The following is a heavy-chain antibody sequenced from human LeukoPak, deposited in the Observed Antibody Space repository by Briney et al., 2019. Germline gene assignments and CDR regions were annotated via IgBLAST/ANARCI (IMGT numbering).Heavy chain of an antibody. D-gene: IGHD1-26*01. CDR1: GGTFASFS. CDR3: ASGIVGATLYRFDY. CDR2: IIPIFGTA. Sequence: ASVKVSCKASGGTFASFSISWVRQTPKQGLEWMGGIIPIFGTANYAQKFQGRVTITTDESTSTAYMELSSLRSEDTAVYYCASGIVGATLYRFDYWGQGTLVTVSS. J-gene: IGHJ4*02. V-gene: IGHV1-69*05.